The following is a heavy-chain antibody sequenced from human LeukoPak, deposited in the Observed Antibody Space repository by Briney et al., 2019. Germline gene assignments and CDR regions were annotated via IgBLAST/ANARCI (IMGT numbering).Heavy chain of an antibody. CDR3: VRDQWFDGFDL. Sequence: GGSLRLSCRGSGFTFSSYLMTWVRQVPGKGLEWISSVSGGGIDTHHADSVKGRFIVSRDDAQSTIYLHLNDLRVEDTAIYYCVRDQWFDGFDLWGQGTLATVSS. J-gene: IGHJ4*02. D-gene: IGHD3-22*01. CDR2: VSGGGIDT. CDR1: GFTFSSYL. V-gene: IGHV3-23*01.